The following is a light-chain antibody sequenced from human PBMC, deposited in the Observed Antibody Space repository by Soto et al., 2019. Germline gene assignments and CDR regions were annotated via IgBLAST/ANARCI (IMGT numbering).Light chain of an antibody. CDR1: QSVAKF. J-gene: IGKJ4*01. CDR3: QQRTNWPLT. Sequence: EIVLTQSPDTLSLSPGERATLSCRASQSVAKFLAWYQQKGGQAPRLLIFDASTRATGVPGRFSGSGSGTDFTLTISSLEPEDFAVYYCQQRTNWPLTFGGGTKVEVK. V-gene: IGKV3-11*01. CDR2: DAS.